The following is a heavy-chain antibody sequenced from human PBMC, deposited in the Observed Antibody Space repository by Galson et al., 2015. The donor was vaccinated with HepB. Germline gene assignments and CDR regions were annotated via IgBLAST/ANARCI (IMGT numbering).Heavy chain of an antibody. Sequence: SLRLSCAASGFIFNNAWMSWVRQAPGKGLEWVGRIKSVTDGGTTDYAAPVKGRFTISRDDSKNTLYLQMSSLKTEDTAVYYCTTRCSSTTCFGNWFDPWGQGTLVTVSS. CDR1: GFIFNNAW. CDR3: TTRCSSTTCFGNWFDP. D-gene: IGHD2-2*01. J-gene: IGHJ5*02. CDR2: IKSVTDGGTT. V-gene: IGHV3-15*01.